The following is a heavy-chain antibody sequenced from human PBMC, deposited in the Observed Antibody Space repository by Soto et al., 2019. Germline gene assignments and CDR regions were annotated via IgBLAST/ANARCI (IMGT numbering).Heavy chain of an antibody. CDR1: GYTFTSYA. J-gene: IGHJ6*02. V-gene: IGHV1-18*01. CDR3: ARGHDSSGYYPNYYYYGMDV. D-gene: IGHD3-22*01. Sequence: ASVKVSCKASGYTFTSYAMHWVRQAPGQGLEWMGMINPYNGNTSYAQKLQGRVTMTTDTSTSTAYMELRSLRSDDTAVYYCARGHDSSGYYPNYYYYGMDVWGQGTTVTVSS. CDR2: INPYNGNT.